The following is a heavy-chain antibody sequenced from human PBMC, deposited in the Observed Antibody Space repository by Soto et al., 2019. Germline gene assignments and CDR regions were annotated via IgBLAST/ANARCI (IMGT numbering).Heavy chain of an antibody. D-gene: IGHD3-22*01. CDR2: INHSGGT. J-gene: IGHJ4*02. CDR1: GGSFSAYY. CDR3: ARRSVDTVDRSGFYAY. Sequence: PSETLSLTCAVYGGSFSAYYWSWIRQPPGKGLEWIGEINHSGGTSYNPSLKSRVTISVDTSKSQFSLKLTSVTAADRAVYYCARRSVDTVDRSGFYAYWGQGTPGTVSS. V-gene: IGHV4-34*01.